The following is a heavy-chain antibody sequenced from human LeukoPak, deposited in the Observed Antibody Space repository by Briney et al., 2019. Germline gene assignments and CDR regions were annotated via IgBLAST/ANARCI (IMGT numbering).Heavy chain of an antibody. J-gene: IGHJ4*02. V-gene: IGHV3-7*01. Sequence: PGGSLRLSCAVSGFTFTNYYMSWVRQAPGKGLEWVANINQVGTETFYVDSVKGRFTISRDNAKNSLYLQMSSLRAEDTAVYYCAQLLLRGPTAWDQGTLVTVSS. CDR1: GFTFTNYY. CDR3: AQLLLRGPTA. CDR2: INQVGTET. D-gene: IGHD2-15*01.